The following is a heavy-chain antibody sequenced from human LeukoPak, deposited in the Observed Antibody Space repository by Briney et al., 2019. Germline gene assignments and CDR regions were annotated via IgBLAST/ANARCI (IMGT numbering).Heavy chain of an antibody. Sequence: SETLSLTCTVSGGSISSYYWSWIRQPPGKGLEWIGYIYYSGSTNYNPSLKSRVTISVDTSKNQFSLKLSSVTAADTAVYYCARLAIVVAADCFDYWGQGTLVTVSS. J-gene: IGHJ4*02. CDR3: ARLAIVVAADCFDY. CDR1: GGSISSYY. CDR2: IYYSGST. D-gene: IGHD2-15*01. V-gene: IGHV4-59*08.